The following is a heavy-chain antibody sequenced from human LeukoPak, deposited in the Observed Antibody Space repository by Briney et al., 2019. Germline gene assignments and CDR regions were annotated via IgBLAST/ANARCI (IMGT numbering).Heavy chain of an antibody. J-gene: IGHJ3*02. D-gene: IGHD1-26*01. Sequence: GESLKISCKGSGYSFTSYWIGWVRQMPGKGLEGMGSIYPGDSDTRYSPSFQGQVTISADKSISPAYLKWSSLKASVTAMYYCARQLRRWELLPSDACDIWGQGTMVTVSS. CDR3: ARQLRRWELLPSDACDI. CDR2: IYPGDSDT. V-gene: IGHV5-51*01. CDR1: GYSFTSYW.